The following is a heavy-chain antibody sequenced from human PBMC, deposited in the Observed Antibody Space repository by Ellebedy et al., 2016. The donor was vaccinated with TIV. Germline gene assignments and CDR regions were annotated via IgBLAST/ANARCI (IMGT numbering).Heavy chain of an antibody. CDR1: GYVFTAYY. Sequence: ASVKVSCKTSGYVFTAYYIHWVRQAPGQGLEWMGKINPSGGSTSYAQKFQGRVTMTRDTSTSTVYMELSSLRSEDTAVYYCAVGSSGWYTDYWGQGTLVTVSS. CDR3: AVGSSGWYTDY. D-gene: IGHD6-19*01. V-gene: IGHV1-46*01. CDR2: INPSGGST. J-gene: IGHJ4*02.